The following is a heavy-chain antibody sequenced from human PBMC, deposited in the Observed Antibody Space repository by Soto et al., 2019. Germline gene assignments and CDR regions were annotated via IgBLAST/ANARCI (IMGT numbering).Heavy chain of an antibody. J-gene: IGHJ4*02. CDR3: ARVDDDIWGPYLSGQY. Sequence: QVQLIQSGPEVKRPGASVKLSCKASGYTFADYGIIWVRQAPGQGLEWVAWIASNTGNTDYARNLRGRVTVTTDTDTNTAFLDLRSLTSDDTAFYYCARVDDDIWGPYLSGQYWGQGTLVTVSS. D-gene: IGHD3-16*02. V-gene: IGHV1-18*04. CDR1: GYTFADYG. CDR2: IASNTGNT.